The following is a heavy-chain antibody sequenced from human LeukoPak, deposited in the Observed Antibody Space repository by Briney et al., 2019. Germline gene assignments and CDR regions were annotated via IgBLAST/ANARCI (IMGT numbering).Heavy chain of an antibody. CDR1: GGSFSGYY. CDR2: INHGGRT. V-gene: IGHV4-34*01. CDR3: ARGLELGYCSGASCYIWFDP. D-gene: IGHD2-2*02. Sequence: SETLSLTCVVSGGSFSGYYWSWIRQPPGKGLEWIGEINHGGRTNYSPSLKSRVTISVDASKNQFSLNLSSVTAADTAVYYCARGLELGYCSGASCYIWFDPWGQGTLVTVSS. J-gene: IGHJ5*02.